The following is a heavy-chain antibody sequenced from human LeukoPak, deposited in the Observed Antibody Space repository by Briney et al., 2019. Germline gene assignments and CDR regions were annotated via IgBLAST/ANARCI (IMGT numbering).Heavy chain of an antibody. CDR1: GYTLTELS. CDR3: ATSASAPAYYGLDV. Sequence: ASVKVSCKVSGYTLTELSMHWVRQAPGKGLEWMGGFDPEDGETIYAQKFQGRVAMTEDTSTDTAYMELSSLRSEDTAVYYCATSASAPAYYGLDVWGRGTTVTVSS. CDR2: FDPEDGET. J-gene: IGHJ6*02. V-gene: IGHV1-24*01. D-gene: IGHD2-15*01.